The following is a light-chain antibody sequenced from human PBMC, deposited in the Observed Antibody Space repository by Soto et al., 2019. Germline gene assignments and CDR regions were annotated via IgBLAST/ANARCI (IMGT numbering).Light chain of an antibody. CDR3: QQYGHWPPYT. CDR1: QSVSRK. Sequence: EIVMTQSPATLSVSPGERVTLSCRASQSVSRKLAWYQQKPGQAPRLLIYGTTTRATGIPARFSGSGSGTEFTLTISSLQSEDFGIYYCQQYGHWPPYTFGQRTTLETK. CDR2: GTT. V-gene: IGKV3-15*01. J-gene: IGKJ2*01.